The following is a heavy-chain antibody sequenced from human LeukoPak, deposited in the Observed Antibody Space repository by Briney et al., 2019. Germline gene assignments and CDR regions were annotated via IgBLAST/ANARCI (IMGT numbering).Heavy chain of an antibody. CDR2: ISYDGNN. V-gene: IGHV3-30*18. Sequence: GRSLRLSCVISGYTFTHYGFHWVRQAPGKALEWVAFISYDGNNKYEDSVKGRFTISRDNTKNSLYLQMNSLRAEDTAWYYCAKGDWGDNWGQGTLVTVSS. CDR3: AKGDWGDN. CDR1: GYTFTHYG. J-gene: IGHJ4*02. D-gene: IGHD7-27*01.